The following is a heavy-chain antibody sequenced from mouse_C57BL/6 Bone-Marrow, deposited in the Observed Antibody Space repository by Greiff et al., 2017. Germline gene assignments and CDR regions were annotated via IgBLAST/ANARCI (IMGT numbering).Heavy chain of an antibody. V-gene: IGHV1-39*01. CDR3: ARGPPITTVVVPFDY. D-gene: IGHD1-1*01. CDR2: INPNYGTT. CDR1: GYSFTDYN. Sequence: EVQVVESGPELVKPGASVKISCKASGYSFTDYNMNWVKQSNGKSLEWIGVINPNYGTTSYNQKFKGKATLTVDQSSSTAYMQLNSLTSEDSAVDYCARGPPITTVVVPFDYWGQGTTLTVSS. J-gene: IGHJ2*01.